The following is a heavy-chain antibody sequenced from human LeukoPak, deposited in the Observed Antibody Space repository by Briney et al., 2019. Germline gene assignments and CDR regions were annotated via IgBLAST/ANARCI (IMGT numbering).Heavy chain of an antibody. J-gene: IGHJ4*02. D-gene: IGHD5-12*01. CDR3: AKDIVATKVYYFDY. Sequence: GGSLRLSCAASGFTFSSYAMSWVRQAPGKGLEWVSAISGSGGSTYYADSVRGRFTISRDNSKNTLYLQMNSLRAEDTAVYYCAKDIVATKVYYFDYWGQGTLVTVSS. CDR1: GFTFSSYA. V-gene: IGHV3-23*01. CDR2: ISGSGGST.